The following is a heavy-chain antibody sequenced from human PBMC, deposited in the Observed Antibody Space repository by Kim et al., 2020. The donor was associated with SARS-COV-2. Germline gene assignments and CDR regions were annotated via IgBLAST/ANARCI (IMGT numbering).Heavy chain of an antibody. CDR1: GGSFSGYY. D-gene: IGHD3-9*01. V-gene: IGHV4-34*01. CDR2: INHSGST. CDR3: ARGNTISHFYYYYYGMDV. J-gene: IGHJ6*01. Sequence: SETLSLTCAVYGGSFSGYYWSWIRQPPGKGLEWIGEINHSGSTNYNPSLKSRVTISVDTSKNQFSLKPSSVTAADTAVYYCARGNTISHFYYYYYGMDV.